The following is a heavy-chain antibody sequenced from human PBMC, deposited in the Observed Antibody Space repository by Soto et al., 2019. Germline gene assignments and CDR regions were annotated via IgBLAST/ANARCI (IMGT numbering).Heavy chain of an antibody. CDR2: IKSKTDGGTT. CDR1: GFTFSNAW. CDR3: TTDGDDILTGYAYY. D-gene: IGHD3-9*01. V-gene: IGHV3-15*07. J-gene: IGHJ4*02. Sequence: SLRLSCAASGFTFSNAWMNWVRQAPGKGLEWVGRIKSKTDGGTTDYAAPVKGRFTISRDDSKNTLYLQMNSLKTEDTAVYYCTTDGDDILTGYAYYWGQGTLVTVSS.